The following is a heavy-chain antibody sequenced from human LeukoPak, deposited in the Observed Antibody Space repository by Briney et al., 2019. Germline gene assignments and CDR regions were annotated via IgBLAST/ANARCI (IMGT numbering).Heavy chain of an antibody. Sequence: GGSLRLSCAASGFTFSSYSMNWVRQAPGKGLEWVSSISSSSSYIYYADSVKGRFTISRDNAKNSLYLQMNSLRAEDTAVYYCARGGLLGGMDVWGQGTTVTVPS. V-gene: IGHV3-21*01. D-gene: IGHD3-16*01. J-gene: IGHJ6*02. CDR3: ARGGLLGGMDV. CDR2: ISSSSSYI. CDR1: GFTFSSYS.